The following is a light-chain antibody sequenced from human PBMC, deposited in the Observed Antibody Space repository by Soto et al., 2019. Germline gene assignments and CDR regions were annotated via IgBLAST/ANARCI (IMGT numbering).Light chain of an antibody. CDR3: QQSYNSPQT. CDR1: QSISNN. Sequence: DIQMTQSPSSLSASVEDRVIITCRASQSISNNLNWYQLKPGKPPRLLIYAAYSLQSGVPSRFSGSGSGTDFTLTISSLQPEDVATYSCQQSYNSPQTFGQGTKVDIK. J-gene: IGKJ1*01. V-gene: IGKV1-39*01. CDR2: AAY.